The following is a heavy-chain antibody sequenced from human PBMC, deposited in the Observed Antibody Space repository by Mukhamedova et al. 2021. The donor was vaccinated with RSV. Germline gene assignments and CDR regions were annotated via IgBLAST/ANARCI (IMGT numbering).Heavy chain of an antibody. D-gene: IGHD3-3*01. Sequence: IRQPPGRGLEWIGCISNSGTTYTNPSLQSRVTISLDTSKNQFSLKVSSVTAADTAVYFCARDREYDFWTGPVGRTFDMWGQGTMVT. J-gene: IGHJ3*02. CDR2: ISNSGTT. V-gene: IGHV4-30-4*01. CDR3: ARDREYDFWTGPVGRTFDM.